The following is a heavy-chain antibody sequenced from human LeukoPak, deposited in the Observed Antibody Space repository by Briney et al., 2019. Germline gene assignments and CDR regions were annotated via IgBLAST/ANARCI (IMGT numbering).Heavy chain of an antibody. CDR1: GFTFSDYY. Sequence: GGSRRLSCAASGFTFSDYYMSSIRQAPGNGLEWVSYISSSGSTIYYADSVKGRFTISRDNAKNSLYLQMNSLRAEDTAVYYCARVIGVPYMDVWGKGTTVTVSS. J-gene: IGHJ6*03. V-gene: IGHV3-11*04. CDR3: ARVIGVPYMDV. D-gene: IGHD1-1*01. CDR2: ISSSGSTI.